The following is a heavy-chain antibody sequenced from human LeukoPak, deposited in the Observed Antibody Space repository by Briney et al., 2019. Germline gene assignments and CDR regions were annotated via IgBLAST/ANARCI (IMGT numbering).Heavy chain of an antibody. CDR2: ISGSGVTT. V-gene: IGHV3-23*01. CDR3: AKDLDYGLHYFDY. CDR1: GFTFSSYA. Sequence: GGSLRLSCVASGFTFSSYAMSWVRQAPGKGLEWVSAISGSGVTTHYAGSVKGRFSISRDNSKNTLYLQMNSLRAEDTAVYYCAKDLDYGLHYFDYWGQGTLVTVSS. J-gene: IGHJ4*02. D-gene: IGHD4-17*01.